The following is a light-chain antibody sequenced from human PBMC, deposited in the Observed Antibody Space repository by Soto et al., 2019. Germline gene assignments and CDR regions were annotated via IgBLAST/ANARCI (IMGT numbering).Light chain of an antibody. CDR1: QAIKNF. CDR2: DSS. J-gene: IGKJ5*01. Sequence: DFQMTQSPYSLSASVGDRVTITCRATQAIKNFLYWYQQKPGRAPKLLIYDSSTLQGGVPSRFSGDGSGTPFTFFVSSPQPEDGRTYYCQQCDHLHLTFSQGTRV. V-gene: IGKV1-33*01. CDR3: QQCDHLHLT.